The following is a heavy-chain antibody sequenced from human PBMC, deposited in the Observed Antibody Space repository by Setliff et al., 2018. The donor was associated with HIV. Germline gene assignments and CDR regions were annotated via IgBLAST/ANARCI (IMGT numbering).Heavy chain of an antibody. CDR2: INPSVGST. CDR3: ARDPLDGDGTFDY. D-gene: IGHD7-27*01. Sequence: ASVKVSCKASGYTFTTYYMHWVRQAPGQGLEWMAVINPSVGSTNFAQMFQGRVTMTRDTSTSTVYMELSSLRSEDTAVYYCARDPLDGDGTFDYWGQGTLVTVSS. CDR1: GYTFTTYY. J-gene: IGHJ4*02. V-gene: IGHV1-46*01.